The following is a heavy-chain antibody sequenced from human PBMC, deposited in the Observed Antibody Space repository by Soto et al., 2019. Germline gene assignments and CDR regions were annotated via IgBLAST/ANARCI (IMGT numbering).Heavy chain of an antibody. CDR2: IYHSGSI. CDR1: GGSISSSNW. J-gene: IGHJ5*02. V-gene: IGHV4-4*02. D-gene: IGHD3-10*01. Sequence: PSATLSLTCAVSGGSISSSNWWTWVRLPPEKGLEWIGEIYHSGSINYNPSLNSRVAISVDKSKNQFSLKIEDTALYYCIRDPYGSTWGQGTLVTVSS. CDR3: GST.